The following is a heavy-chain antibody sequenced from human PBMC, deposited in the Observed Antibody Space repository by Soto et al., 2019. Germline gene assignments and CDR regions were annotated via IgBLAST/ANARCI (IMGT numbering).Heavy chain of an antibody. D-gene: IGHD3-22*01. CDR3: AKYLFDSTSSRYDYAMDV. CDR2: INWNSDTI. J-gene: IGHJ6*02. Sequence: DVQLVESGGGLVQPGRSLRLSCAASGFTFDDYAMPWVRQAPGKVLEWVSGINWNSDTIVYSDSVKGRFTISRDNAKNSLYQQVNSMIPEDTALYYCAKYLFDSTSSRYDYAMDVWGQGTTVTVSS. V-gene: IGHV3-9*01. CDR1: GFTFDDYA.